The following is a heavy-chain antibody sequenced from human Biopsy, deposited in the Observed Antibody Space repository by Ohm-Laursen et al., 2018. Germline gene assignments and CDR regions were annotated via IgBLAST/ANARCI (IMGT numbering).Heavy chain of an antibody. CDR2: IYYSGST. Sequence: TLSLTCTVSGVSISTYYWSWIRQSPGRGLEWIAYIYYSGSTDYNPSLKSRVTISLDTSKNQFSLKLSFVTAADTAIYYCAREAIGVATAFDIWGQGTMVTVSS. CDR1: GVSISTYY. CDR3: AREAIGVATAFDI. D-gene: IGHD5-12*01. V-gene: IGHV4-59*01. J-gene: IGHJ3*02.